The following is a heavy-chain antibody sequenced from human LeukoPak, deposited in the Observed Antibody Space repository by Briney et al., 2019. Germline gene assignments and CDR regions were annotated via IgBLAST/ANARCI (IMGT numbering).Heavy chain of an antibody. CDR3: VRRSGYDNYYYYYYMDV. J-gene: IGHJ6*03. CDR2: LYNGVST. D-gene: IGHD5-12*01. V-gene: IGHV3-66*01. Sequence: GGSLRLSCASSGFTVSSNYMSWVRQAPGKGLEWVSFLYNGVSTYYADSVKGRFTISRDNAKNSLYLQMNSLRAEDTAVYYCVRRSGYDNYYYYYYMDVWGKGTTVTVSS. CDR1: GFTVSSNY.